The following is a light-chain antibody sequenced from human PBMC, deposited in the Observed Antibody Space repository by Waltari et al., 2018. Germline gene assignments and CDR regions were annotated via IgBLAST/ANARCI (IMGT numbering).Light chain of an antibody. CDR3: CSYAGSYTFV. V-gene: IGLV2-11*01. CDR1: SSDVGGYNY. J-gene: IGLJ2*01. Sequence: QSALTQPRPVSGSPGQSVTISCTGTSSDVGGYNYVSWYQQHPGNAPKFMIYDVNKRPSGVPDRFSGSKSGNTASLTISGLQAEDGADYYCCSYAGSYTFVFGGGTKLTVL. CDR2: DVN.